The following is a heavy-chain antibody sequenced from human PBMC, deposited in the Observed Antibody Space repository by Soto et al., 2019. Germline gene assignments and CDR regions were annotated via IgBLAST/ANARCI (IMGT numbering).Heavy chain of an antibody. CDR1: GGSISSGTHY. V-gene: IGHV4-31*03. CDR3: EEGNYDNGGFSAY. D-gene: IGHD3-22*01. Sequence: SETLSLTCTVFGGSISSGTHYWIWIRQHPGKGLEWIGYISYSGSTYYNPSLRSRVTISVDTSKNQFSLKLSSVTAADTAVYYGEEGNYDNGGFSAYWGKGTLVPVSS. CDR2: ISYSGST. J-gene: IGHJ4*02.